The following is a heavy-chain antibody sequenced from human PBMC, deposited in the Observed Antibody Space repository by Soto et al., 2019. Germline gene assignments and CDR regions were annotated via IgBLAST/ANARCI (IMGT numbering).Heavy chain of an antibody. D-gene: IGHD3-10*01. CDR2: ISGSGGST. Sequence: EVHLLESGGALVKPGGSLRLSCAASGFTFSSYAMSWVRQAPGKGQEWVSSISGSGGSTYYADSVQGRFTITRDNSKNMVCLQGNSLRAEDTPVYYCPKAESTPTYWFDSWGQGTLFTVSS. CDR1: GFTFSSYA. CDR3: PKAESTPTYWFDS. V-gene: IGHV3-23*01. J-gene: IGHJ5*01.